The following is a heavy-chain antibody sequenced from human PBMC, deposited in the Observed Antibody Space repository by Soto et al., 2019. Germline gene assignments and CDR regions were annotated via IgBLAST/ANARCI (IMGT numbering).Heavy chain of an antibody. V-gene: IGHV3-23*01. J-gene: IGHJ3*01. CDR3: VKALSARYNSAKAFDV. Sequence: GGSLRLSCAASGFTFRSYAMSWVRQAPGKGLEWVSGLSGSGKTTYYAESVKGRFTISRDNSKNTLHLQMKSLRAEDTALYYCVKALSARYNSAKAFDVWGQGTMVTVSS. CDR1: GFTFRSYA. CDR2: LSGSGKTT. D-gene: IGHD2-2*02.